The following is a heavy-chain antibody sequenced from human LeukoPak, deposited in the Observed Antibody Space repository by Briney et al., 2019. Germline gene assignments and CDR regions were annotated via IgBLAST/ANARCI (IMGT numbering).Heavy chain of an antibody. J-gene: IGHJ4*02. V-gene: IGHV3-48*03. D-gene: IGHD1-26*01. CDR2: ISGSGSTI. CDR3: ASGAQSDY. CDR1: GFNFRTYE. Sequence: GGSLRLSCAASGFNFRTYEMNWVRQAPGKGLEWVSYISGSGSTIYYADSVKGRFTISRDNAKNSLYLQMNSLRAEDTAVYYCASGAQSDYWGQGTLVTVSS.